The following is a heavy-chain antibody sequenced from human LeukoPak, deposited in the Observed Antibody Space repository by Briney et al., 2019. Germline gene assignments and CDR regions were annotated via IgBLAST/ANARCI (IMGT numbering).Heavy chain of an antibody. V-gene: IGHV5-51*01. CDR1: GYSFTSYW. Sequence: GESLKISCKGSGYSFTSYWIGWVRQMPGEGLEWMGIIYPGDSDTRYSPSFQGQVTISADKSISTAYLQWSSLKASDTAMYYCARRAKLGYCSSTSCSYYFDYWGQGTLVTVSS. D-gene: IGHD2-2*01. CDR3: ARRAKLGYCSSTSCSYYFDY. J-gene: IGHJ4*02. CDR2: IYPGDSDT.